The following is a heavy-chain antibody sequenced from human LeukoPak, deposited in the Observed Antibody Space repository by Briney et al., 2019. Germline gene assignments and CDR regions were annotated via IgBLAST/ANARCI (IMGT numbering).Heavy chain of an antibody. D-gene: IGHD2-2*01. J-gene: IGHJ4*02. Sequence: GGSLRLSCAASGFTFSSYWMSWVRQAPGKGLERVANIKQDGSEKYYVDSVKGRFTISRDNAKNSLYLQMNSLRAEDTAVYYCAREYCSSTSCHAYYFDYWGQGTLVTVSS. CDR3: AREYCSSTSCHAYYFDY. CDR1: GFTFSSYW. CDR2: IKQDGSEK. V-gene: IGHV3-7*03.